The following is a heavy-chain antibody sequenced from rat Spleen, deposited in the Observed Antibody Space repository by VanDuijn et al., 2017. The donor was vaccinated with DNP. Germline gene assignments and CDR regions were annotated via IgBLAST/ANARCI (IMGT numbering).Heavy chain of an antibody. Sequence: QVQLKESGPGLVQPSETLSLTCTVSGFSLTTYSVSWVRQPSGNGPEWMEKMWYDGDTAYNSALKSRLSISRDTSQSQVFLKMNSLQTYDTGTYYCTSDSLNSSSFVYWGQGSLVTVSS. CDR2: MWYDGDT. D-gene: IGHD1-2*01. J-gene: IGHJ3*01. CDR1: GFSLTTYS. CDR3: TSDSLNSSSFVY. V-gene: IGHV2-63*01.